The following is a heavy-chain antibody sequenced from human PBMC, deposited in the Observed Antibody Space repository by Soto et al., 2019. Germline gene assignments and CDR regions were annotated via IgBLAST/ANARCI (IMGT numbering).Heavy chain of an antibody. J-gene: IGHJ4*02. CDR3: ARYSYDSSAYYYGFDY. D-gene: IGHD3-22*01. CDR1: GYSFTNYW. V-gene: IGHV5-10-1*01. CDR2: IDPSDSYT. Sequence: PGDSLKISCKGSGYSFTNYWISWVRQMPGKGLEWMGRIDPSDSYTNYSPSFQGHVTISADKSISTAYLQWSSLKASDTAMYYCARYSYDSSAYYYGFDYWGQGTLVTVSS.